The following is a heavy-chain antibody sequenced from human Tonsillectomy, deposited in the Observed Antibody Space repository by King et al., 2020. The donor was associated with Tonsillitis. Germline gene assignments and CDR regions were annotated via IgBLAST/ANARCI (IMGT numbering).Heavy chain of an antibody. CDR1: GGSISSYY. V-gene: IGHV4-59*01. CDR2: IYYSGST. J-gene: IGHJ2*01. Sequence: VQLQESGPGLVKPSETLSLTCTVSGGSISSYYWSWIRQPPGKGLEWIGYIYYSGSTNYNPSLKSRVTITVDTSKNQFSLKLSSVTAADTAVYYCAGDWEGYCSSTSCYDRDWYFDLWGRGTLVTVSS. CDR3: AGDWEGYCSSTSCYDRDWYFDL. D-gene: IGHD2-2*01.